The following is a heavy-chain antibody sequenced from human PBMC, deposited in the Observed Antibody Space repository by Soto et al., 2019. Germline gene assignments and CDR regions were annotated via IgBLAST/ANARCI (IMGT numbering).Heavy chain of an antibody. J-gene: IGHJ5*02. Sequence: QVQLVQSGAEVKKPGASVKVSCKASGYTFTSYGISWVRQAPGQGLEWMGRISAYNGNTNYAQKLQGRVTMTTDTTTSTDYMELRSLRSDDTAVYYCVRVVGALGHWFDPWGQGTLVTVSS. CDR1: GYTFTSYG. V-gene: IGHV1-18*01. D-gene: IGHD1-26*01. CDR2: ISAYNGNT. CDR3: VRVVGALGHWFDP.